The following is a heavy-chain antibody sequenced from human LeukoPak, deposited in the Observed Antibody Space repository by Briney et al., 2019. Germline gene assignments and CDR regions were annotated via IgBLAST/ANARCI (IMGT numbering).Heavy chain of an antibody. D-gene: IGHD6-19*01. CDR2: IYYSGST. J-gene: IGHJ4*02. CDR1: GGSMSSHY. Sequence: PSETLSLTCTVSGGSMSSHYWSWIRQPPGKGLGWIGYIYYSGSTNYNPSLKSRVTMSVDTSKNQFSLKLSSVTAADTAVFYCARGIAVAGGLDYWGQGTLVTVSS. CDR3: ARGIAVAGGLDY. V-gene: IGHV4-59*11.